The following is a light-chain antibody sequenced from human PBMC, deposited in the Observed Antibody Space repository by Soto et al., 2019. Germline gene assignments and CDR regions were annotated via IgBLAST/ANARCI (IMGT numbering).Light chain of an antibody. J-gene: IGLJ1*01. CDR1: SSDVAAYNY. CDR2: DVS. Sequence: QSALTQPASVYGSPGQSITIACTGTSSDVAAYNYVSWYQQHPGKAPKLMMSDVSNRASGISNRFSASKSGNTASLTISGLQTEDEADYYCISYTTISTYVFGTGTKLTVL. V-gene: IGLV2-14*03. CDR3: ISYTTISTYV.